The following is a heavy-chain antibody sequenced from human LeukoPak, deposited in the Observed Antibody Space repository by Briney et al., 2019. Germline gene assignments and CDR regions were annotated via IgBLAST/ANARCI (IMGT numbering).Heavy chain of an antibody. CDR3: AREANSPTARYWYFDL. CDR2: VYYSGST. D-gene: IGHD2-21*01. Sequence: SETLSLTCTVSGGSVSSYYWSWMRQSPGKGLEWIGYVYYSGSTNYNPVLKSRVTISLDTSENQFSLKLSSVTAADTAVYYCAREANSPTARYWYFDLWGRGTQVTVSS. J-gene: IGHJ2*01. CDR1: GGSVSSYY. V-gene: IGHV4-59*02.